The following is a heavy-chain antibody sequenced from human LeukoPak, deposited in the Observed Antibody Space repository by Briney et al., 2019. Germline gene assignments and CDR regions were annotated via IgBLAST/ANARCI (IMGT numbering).Heavy chain of an antibody. CDR3: ARGRYCSGGSCYSVGLPADAFDI. Sequence: GGSLRLSCAASGFTFSDYYMSWIRQAPGKGLEWVSYISSSGSTIYYADSVKGRFTISRDNAKNSLYLQMNSLRAEDTAVYYCARGRYCSGGSCYSVGLPADAFDIWGQGTMVTVSS. D-gene: IGHD2-15*01. J-gene: IGHJ3*02. CDR1: GFTFSDYY. CDR2: ISSSGSTI. V-gene: IGHV3-11*01.